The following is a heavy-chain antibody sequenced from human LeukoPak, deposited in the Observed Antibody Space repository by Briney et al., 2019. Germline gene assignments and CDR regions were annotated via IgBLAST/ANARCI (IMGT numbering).Heavy chain of an antibody. CDR1: GFTFSSYW. J-gene: IGHJ2*01. D-gene: IGHD3-3*01. Sequence: GGSLRLSCAASGFTFSSYWMHWVRQAPGKGLVWVSRINTDGSSTSYADSVKGRFTISRDNAKNTLYLQMNSLRAEDTAVYYCARMPGYDFWSGYYNYWYFDLWGRGTLVTVSS. V-gene: IGHV3-74*01. CDR3: ARMPGYDFWSGYYNYWYFDL. CDR2: INTDGSST.